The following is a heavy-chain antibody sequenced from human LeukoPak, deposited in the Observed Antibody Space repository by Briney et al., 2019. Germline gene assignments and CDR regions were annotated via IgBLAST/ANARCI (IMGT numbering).Heavy chain of an antibody. CDR3: ARVSSSSWYWGGYYYGMDV. CDR2: VYYSGSI. CDR1: GGSISRSSYY. J-gene: IGHJ6*02. D-gene: IGHD6-13*01. V-gene: IGHV4-39*01. Sequence: SETLSLTCTVSGGSISRSSYYWGWIRQPPGKGLEWIGAVYYSGSIYYNPSLKSRVIISVDTSKNQFSLQLNSVTPEDTAVYYCARVSSSSWYWGGYYYGMDVWGQGTTVTVSS.